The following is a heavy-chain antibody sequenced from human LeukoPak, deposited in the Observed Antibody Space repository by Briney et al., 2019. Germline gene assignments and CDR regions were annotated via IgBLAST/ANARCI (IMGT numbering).Heavy chain of an antibody. D-gene: IGHD3-3*01. J-gene: IGHJ4*02. V-gene: IGHV1-18*01. CDR2: ISAYNGNT. CDR1: GYTFTSYG. CDR3: ARGPKLTYYDFWSGYYITPDHFDY. Sequence: ASVKVSCKASGYTFTSYGISWVRQAPGQGLEWMGWISAYNGNTNYAQKLQGRVTMTTDTSTSTAYMELRSLRSDDTAVYYCARGPKLTYYDFWSGYYITPDHFDYWGQGTLVTVSS.